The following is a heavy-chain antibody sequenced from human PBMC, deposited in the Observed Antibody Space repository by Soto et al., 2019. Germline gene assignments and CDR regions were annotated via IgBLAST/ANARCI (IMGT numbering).Heavy chain of an antibody. CDR2: FDPEDGET. CDR1: GYTLTELS. Sequence: QVQLVQSGAEVKKPGASVKVSCKVSGYTLTELSMHWVRQAPGKGLEWMGGFDPEDGETIYAQKFQGRGTMTEDASTDTVHMELSSLGSEDTDVYYCATLVVTAIPSPYDYYGMDVWGEGTTVTVSS. D-gene: IGHD2-21*02. J-gene: IGHJ6*04. CDR3: ATLVVTAIPSPYDYYGMDV. V-gene: IGHV1-24*01.